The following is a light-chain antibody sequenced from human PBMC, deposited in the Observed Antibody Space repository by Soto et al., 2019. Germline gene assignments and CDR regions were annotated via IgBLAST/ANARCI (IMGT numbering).Light chain of an antibody. V-gene: IGKV3-20*01. CDR2: GAS. CDR1: QSVTSSY. J-gene: IGKJ1*01. Sequence: EIVLTQSPGTLSLSPGERATLSCRASQSVTSSYLAWYQQKPGQAPRLLIYGASSRATGIPDRFSGSGSGTDFILSISRLEPEDFAVYYCQQYGSSRTFGQGTKVEIK. CDR3: QQYGSSRT.